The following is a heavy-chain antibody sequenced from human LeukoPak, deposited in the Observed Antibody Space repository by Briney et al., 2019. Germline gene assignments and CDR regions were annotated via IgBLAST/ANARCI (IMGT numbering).Heavy chain of an antibody. D-gene: IGHD2-2*01. CDR2: IYYSGST. Sequence: PSETLSLTCTVSGGSISSGGYYWSWIRQHPGQGLEWIGYIYYSGSTYYNPSLKSRVTISVDTSKNQFSLKLSSVTAADTAVYYCARHPVCSGTNRDFYGMDVWGQGTTVTVSS. J-gene: IGHJ6*02. V-gene: IGHV4-31*03. CDR3: ARHPVCSGTNRDFYGMDV. CDR1: GGSISSGGYY.